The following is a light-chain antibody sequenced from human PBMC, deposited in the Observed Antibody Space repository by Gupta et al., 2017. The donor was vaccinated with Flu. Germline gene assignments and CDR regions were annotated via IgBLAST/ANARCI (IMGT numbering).Light chain of an antibody. CDR1: QNINNW. J-gene: IGKJ1*01. V-gene: IGKV1-5*03. CDR2: KAS. CDR3: LQYNTYSRA. Sequence: DIQLTRSPSTRSASVGDRVTITCRASQNINNWVAWYQQKPGKAPKLLIYKASSLESGVPSRFSGSGSGTEFTLTISSLQPDDFATYYCLQYNTYSRAFGQGTKVEIK.